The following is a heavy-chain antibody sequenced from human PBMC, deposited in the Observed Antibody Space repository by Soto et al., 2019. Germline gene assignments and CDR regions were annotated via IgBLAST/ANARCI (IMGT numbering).Heavy chain of an antibody. Sequence: QVQLVQSGAEVKKPGSSVKVSCKASGGTFSSYAISWVRQAPGQGLEWMGGIIPIFGTENYAQKFQGRVTITADESTSPAYMELSSPRSEDTAVYYCARGLRSWGVYFDLWGRGTLVTVSS. CDR1: GGTFSSYA. J-gene: IGHJ2*01. CDR3: ARGLRSWGVYFDL. V-gene: IGHV1-69*12. CDR2: IIPIFGTE. D-gene: IGHD3-10*01.